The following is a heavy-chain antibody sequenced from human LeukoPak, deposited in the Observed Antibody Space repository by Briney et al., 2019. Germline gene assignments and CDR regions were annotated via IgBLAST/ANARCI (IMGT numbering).Heavy chain of an antibody. V-gene: IGHV4-59*01. J-gene: IGHJ4*02. D-gene: IGHD1-1*01. CDR3: ARLEGGTMEDY. Sequence: PSETLSLTRSVSGGSFNSDYWNWIRQPPGKGLEWIGYIYYSGSTTYNPSLKSRVTISVDTSKNLFSLQLSSVTAADTAVYYCARLEGGTMEDYWGQGTLVTVSS. CDR2: IYYSGST. CDR1: GGSFNSDY.